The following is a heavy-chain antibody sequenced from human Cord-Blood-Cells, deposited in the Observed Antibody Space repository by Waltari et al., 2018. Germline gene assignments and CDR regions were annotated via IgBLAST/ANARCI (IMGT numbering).Heavy chain of an antibody. CDR1: GGSFSGYY. J-gene: IGHJ4*02. CDR2: INHSGST. CDR3: ARFLSGQLSIDY. Sequence: LLKPSETLSLTCAVYGGSFSGYYWSWIRQPPGKGLEWIGEINHSGSTNYNPSLKSRVTISVDTSKNQFSLKLSSVTAADTAVYYCARFLSGQLSIDYWGQGTLVTVSS. V-gene: IGHV4-34*01. D-gene: IGHD6-6*01.